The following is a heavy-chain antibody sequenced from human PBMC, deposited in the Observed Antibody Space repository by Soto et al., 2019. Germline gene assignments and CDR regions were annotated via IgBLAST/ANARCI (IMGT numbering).Heavy chain of an antibody. CDR2: IYWDDDE. CDR1: GFSLSTSGVG. D-gene: IGHD2-15*01. CDR3: GHKVGRGDAMDV. J-gene: IGHJ6*02. V-gene: IGHV2-5*02. Sequence: QITLKESGPTLVKPTQTLTLTCTFSGFSLSTSGVGVAWIRQPPGTALEWLALIYWDDDERYSPSLRSRLTITKDTAKNQVFLTMTNMDPVDTATYYRGHKVGRGDAMDVRGQGTTVTVSS.